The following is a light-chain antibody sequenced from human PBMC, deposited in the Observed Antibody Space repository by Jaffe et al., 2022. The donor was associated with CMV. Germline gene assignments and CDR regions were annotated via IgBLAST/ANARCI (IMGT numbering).Light chain of an antibody. CDR2: GAS. V-gene: IGKV3-15*01. CDR3: QQYNNWPIT. CDR1: QSVSNS. J-gene: IGKJ5*01. Sequence: EIVVTQSPATLSVSPGERATLSCRASQSVSNSLAWYQQKPGQAPRLLIYGASTGATGIPARFSGSGSETEFTLTITSLQSEDFAVYYCQQYNNWPITFGQGTRLEIK.